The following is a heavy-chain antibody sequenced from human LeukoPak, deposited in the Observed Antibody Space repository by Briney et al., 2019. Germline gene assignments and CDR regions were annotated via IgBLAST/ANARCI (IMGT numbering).Heavy chain of an antibody. CDR3: STVERF. CDR1: GLTLSGYW. D-gene: IGHD3-16*01. CDR2: IDSDGSGT. J-gene: IGHJ4*02. Sequence: GGSLRLSCSASGLTLSGYWMHWVRQIPGKELVWVSRIDSDGSGTSYADSVKGRFAISRDDVKNMLYLQMNSLRVEDTGLYYCSTVERFWGQGTLVTVSS. V-gene: IGHV3-74*01.